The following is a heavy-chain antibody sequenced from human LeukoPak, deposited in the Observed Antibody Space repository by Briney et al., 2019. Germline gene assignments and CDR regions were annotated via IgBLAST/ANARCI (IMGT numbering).Heavy chain of an antibody. V-gene: IGHV4-34*01. Sequence: PSETLSLTCAVYGGSFSGYYWSWIRQPPGKGLEWIGEINHSGSTNYNPSLKSRVTISVDTSKNQFSLKLSSVTAADTAVYYCARSRYCSGGSCYSYYYYMDVWGKGTTVTVSS. CDR2: INHSGST. D-gene: IGHD2-15*01. CDR1: GGSFSGYY. J-gene: IGHJ6*03. CDR3: ARSRYCSGGSCYSYYYYMDV.